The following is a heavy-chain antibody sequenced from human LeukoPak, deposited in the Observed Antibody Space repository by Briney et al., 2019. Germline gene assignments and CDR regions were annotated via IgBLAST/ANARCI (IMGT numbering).Heavy chain of an antibody. CDR1: GFTVSSNY. V-gene: IGHV3-21*01. D-gene: IGHD3-16*01. CDR2: ISSSSSYI. CDR3: ARDLGEWEFD. J-gene: IGHJ4*02. Sequence: PGGSLRLSCAASGFTVSSNYMSWVRQAPGKGLEWVSFISSSSSYIYYADSVKGRFTISRDNTKNSLFLQMNSLRVEDTAVYYCARDLGEWEFDWGQGTLVAVSS.